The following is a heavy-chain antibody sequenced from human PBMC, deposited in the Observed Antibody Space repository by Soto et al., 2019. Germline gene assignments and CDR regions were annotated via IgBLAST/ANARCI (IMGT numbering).Heavy chain of an antibody. V-gene: IGHV1-2*04. CDR3: ARVGGGLASLGYYGMDV. CDR1: GYTFIGYY. D-gene: IGHD3-10*01. J-gene: IGHJ6*02. CDR2: INPNSGGT. Sequence: ASVKVSCKASGYTFIGYYIHWVRQAPGQGLEWMGWINPNSGGTNYAQRFQGWVTMTRDRSISTAYMEQSRLKSDDTAVYYCARVGGGLASLGYYGMDVWGQGTTVTVSS.